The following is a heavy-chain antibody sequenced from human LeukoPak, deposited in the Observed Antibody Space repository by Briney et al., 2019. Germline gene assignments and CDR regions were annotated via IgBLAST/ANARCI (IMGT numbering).Heavy chain of an antibody. CDR1: GFTVSNNY. CDR3: GRIAINANNGMDV. J-gene: IGHJ6*02. V-gene: IGHV3-53*01. CDR2: IYGGGTT. D-gene: IGHD1/OR15-1a*01. Sequence: PGGSLRLSCAASGFTVSNNYMSWVRQAPGKGLEWVSLIYGGGTTYYADSVKGRFTISSDSSKNTLYLQMNSLRAEDTAVYYCGRIAINANNGMDVWGQGTTVTVSS.